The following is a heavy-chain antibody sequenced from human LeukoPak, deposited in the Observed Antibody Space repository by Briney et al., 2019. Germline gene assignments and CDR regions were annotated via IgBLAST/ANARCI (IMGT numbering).Heavy chain of an antibody. Sequence: PGGSLRLSCAASGFTFNSYWMAWVRQAPGKGLEWVANVKQDGNKKYYVDSVKGRFTISRDNAKNSLYLQMNSLTVEDTAVYYCARDGDYDWNYRSGFDYWGQGTLVTVSS. CDR2: VKQDGNKK. CDR1: GFTFNSYW. CDR3: ARDGDYDWNYRSGFDY. V-gene: IGHV3-7*01. J-gene: IGHJ4*02. D-gene: IGHD1-7*01.